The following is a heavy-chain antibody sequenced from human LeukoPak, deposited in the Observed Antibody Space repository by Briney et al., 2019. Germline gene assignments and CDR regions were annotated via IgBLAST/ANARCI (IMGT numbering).Heavy chain of an antibody. CDR3: ARVGSGWREDLGY. CDR1: GYTFTGYY. V-gene: IGHV1-2*02. CDR2: INPNSGGT. J-gene: IGHJ4*02. D-gene: IGHD6-19*01. Sequence: ASVKVSCKASGYTFTGYYMHWVRQAPGQGLEWMGWINPNSGGTNYAQKFQGRVTMTRDTSISTAYMELSRLRSDDTAVYYCARVGSGWREDLGYWGQGTLVTVSS.